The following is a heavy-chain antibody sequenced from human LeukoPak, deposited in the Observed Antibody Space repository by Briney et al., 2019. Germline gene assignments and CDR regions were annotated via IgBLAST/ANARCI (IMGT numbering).Heavy chain of an antibody. CDR2: ISWNGGRI. V-gene: IGHV3-9*01. Sequence: GGSLRLSCAASGFTFDDYAMHWVRQAPGKGLEWVSGISWNGGRIGYADSVKGRFAISRDNAKNSLYLQMSSLRAEDTAFYYCAKGSSQYGAYDSSGLDYWGQGTLVTVSS. D-gene: IGHD3-22*01. CDR1: GFTFDDYA. CDR3: AKGSSQYGAYDSSGLDY. J-gene: IGHJ4*02.